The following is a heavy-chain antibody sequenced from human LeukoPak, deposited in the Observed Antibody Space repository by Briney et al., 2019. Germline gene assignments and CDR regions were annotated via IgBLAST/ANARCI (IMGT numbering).Heavy chain of an antibody. CDR2: IGGRDSGT. D-gene: IGHD1-1*01. V-gene: IGHV3-23*01. J-gene: IGHJ4*02. Sequence: GASLRLSCAASGFIFSNYAMSWVRQAPGKGLEWVSAIGGRDSGTYYADSVRGRFTVSRDDPKNTLYLQMNSLRAEDTAVYYCATLSWNDDGPRDYWGQGTLVTVSS. CDR3: ATLSWNDDGPRDY. CDR1: GFIFSNYA.